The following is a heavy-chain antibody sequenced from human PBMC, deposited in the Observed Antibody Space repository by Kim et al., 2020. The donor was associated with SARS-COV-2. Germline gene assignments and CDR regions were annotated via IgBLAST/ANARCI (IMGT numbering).Heavy chain of an antibody. Sequence: ASVKVSCKASGYTFTSYAMHWVRQAPGQRLEWMGWINAGNGNTKYSQKFQGRVTITRDTSASTAYMELSSLRSEDTAVYYCAKVYSYGYGPLDYWGQGTLVTVSS. V-gene: IGHV1-3*01. CDR3: AKVYSYGYGPLDY. J-gene: IGHJ4*02. D-gene: IGHD5-18*01. CDR2: INAGNGNT. CDR1: GYTFTSYA.